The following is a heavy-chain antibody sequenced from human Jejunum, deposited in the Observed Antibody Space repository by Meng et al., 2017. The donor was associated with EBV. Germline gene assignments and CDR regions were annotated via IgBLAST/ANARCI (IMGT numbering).Heavy chain of an antibody. Sequence: VQLVHSGYELNKPGASVKVSCKASGSNFTSSGIHWVRQAPGQGLEWMGWINTNTGYPTYAQDFTGRFVFSLDTSVSTAYLQITSLSTEDNAVYYCARVRPGGGWFDPWGQGTLVTVSS. CDR3: ARVRPGGGWFDP. CDR2: INTNTGYP. CDR1: GSNFTSSG. J-gene: IGHJ5*02. V-gene: IGHV7-4-1*02. D-gene: IGHD2-8*02.